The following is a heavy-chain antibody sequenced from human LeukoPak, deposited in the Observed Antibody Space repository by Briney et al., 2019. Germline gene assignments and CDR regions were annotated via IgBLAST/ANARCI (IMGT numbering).Heavy chain of an antibody. J-gene: IGHJ2*01. D-gene: IGHD6-19*01. CDR1: GGSISSYY. CDR2: IYTSGST. CDR3: ARGLTIAVAPDLGDWYFDL. V-gene: IGHV4-4*07. Sequence: SEALSLTCTVSGGSISSYYWSWLRQPAGKGLEWIGRIYTSGSTNYNPSLMSRVTMSVDKSKNQFSLKLSSVNAADTAVYYCARGLTIAVAPDLGDWYFDLWGRGTLVTVSS.